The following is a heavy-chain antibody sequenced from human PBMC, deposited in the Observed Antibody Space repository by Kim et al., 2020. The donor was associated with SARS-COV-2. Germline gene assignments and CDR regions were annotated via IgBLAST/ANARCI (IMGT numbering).Heavy chain of an antibody. J-gene: IGHJ4*02. V-gene: IGHV3-7*01. D-gene: IGHD6-13*01. CDR3: AKTIGGADINFDS. CDR2: INEDGGAA. CDR1: GFTFSNYH. Sequence: GGSLRLSCVASGFTFSNYHMGWVRQAPGEGLEWVANINEDGGAAFYVDSVKGRFTISRDNAKNSLFLQMNSLRAEDTGVYYCAKTIGGADINFDSWGQGTLVTVSS.